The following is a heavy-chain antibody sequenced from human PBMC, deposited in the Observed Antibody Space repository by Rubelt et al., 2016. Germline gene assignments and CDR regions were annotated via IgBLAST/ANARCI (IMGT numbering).Heavy chain of an antibody. Sequence: QVQLQQWGAGLLKPSETLSLTCAVYGGSFSGYYWSWIRQPPGKGLEWIGEINHSGSTNYNPSLKSRVTISVDTSKNQFSLKLSSVTAADTAVYYCARGYQLLSRQNWFDPWGQGTLVTVSS. CDR1: GGSFSGYY. V-gene: IGHV4-34*01. D-gene: IGHD2-2*01. J-gene: IGHJ5*02. CDR2: INHSGST. CDR3: ARGYQLLSRQNWFDP.